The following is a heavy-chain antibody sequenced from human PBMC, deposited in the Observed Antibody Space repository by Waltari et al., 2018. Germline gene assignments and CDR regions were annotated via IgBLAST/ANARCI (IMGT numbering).Heavy chain of an antibody. D-gene: IGHD3-10*01. CDR3: TRDLYGSGGDWFDP. Sequence: EVRLAESGGGLVKPGGSLRLSCTASGFDFRYYDMNWVRQAPGTGLEWVSSIGGTHSNIFYADSVKGRFTVSRDNAKNSLYLQMDNLRVEDSGLYYCTRDLYGSGGDWFDPWGQGTLVTVSS. V-gene: IGHV3-21*03. J-gene: IGHJ5*02. CDR2: IGGTHSNI. CDR1: GFDFRYYD.